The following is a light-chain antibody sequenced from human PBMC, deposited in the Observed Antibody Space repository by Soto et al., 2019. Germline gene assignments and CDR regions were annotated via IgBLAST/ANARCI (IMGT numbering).Light chain of an antibody. CDR3: QQYNNWPPWT. CDR2: GAS. Sequence: DIVMTHSPATLSVSPGERATLSCRASQSVSSNLAWYQQKPGQAPRPLIYGASTRATGIPARFSGSGSGTEFTLSISSLQSEDFAVYYCQQYNNWPPWTLGQGTQGDIK. J-gene: IGKJ1*01. V-gene: IGKV3-15*01. CDR1: QSVSSN.